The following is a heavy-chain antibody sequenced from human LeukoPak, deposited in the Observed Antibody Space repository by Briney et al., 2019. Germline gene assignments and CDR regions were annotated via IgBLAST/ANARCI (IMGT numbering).Heavy chain of an antibody. CDR3: ARGSHDSTWY. D-gene: IGHD3-22*01. Sequence: SQTLSLTCAISGDSVSSNSAAWSWIGQSPSRGLEWLGRTYYRSKWYNDYAVSVRGRITINPDTSKNQFSLHLNSVTPEDTAVYYCARGSHDSTWYWGQGTLVTVSS. CDR1: GDSVSSNSAA. V-gene: IGHV6-1*01. CDR2: TYYRSKWYN. J-gene: IGHJ4*02.